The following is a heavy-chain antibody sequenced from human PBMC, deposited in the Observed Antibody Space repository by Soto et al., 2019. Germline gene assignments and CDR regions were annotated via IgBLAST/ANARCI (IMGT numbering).Heavy chain of an antibody. CDR3: TSRSYYYDSSGYYLVDPFDY. J-gene: IGHJ4*02. CDR1: WLTFSNPW. CDR2: IKSKTDGGTT. D-gene: IGHD3-22*01. Sequence: GGAPRHPFSAPWLTFSNPWVKWVRQATGKGVGWVGRIKSKTDGGTTDYAAPVKGRFTISRDDSKNTLYLQMNSLKTEDTAVYYCTSRSYYYDSSGYYLVDPFDYWGQGTLVTVSS. V-gene: IGHV3-15*01.